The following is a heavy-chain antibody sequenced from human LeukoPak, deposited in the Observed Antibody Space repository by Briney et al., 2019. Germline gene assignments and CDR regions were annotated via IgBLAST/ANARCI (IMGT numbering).Heavy chain of an antibody. CDR2: IYPGGSDT. D-gene: IGHD3-3*01. Sequence: GESLKISCEGSGYNFTTYWLGWVRQMPGKGLEWMWIIYPGGSDTRYSPSFQGQVTISADKSISTAYLQWSSLKASDTAMYYCARQVDFGVVIGALYYFDYWGQGTLVSVSS. J-gene: IGHJ4*02. CDR1: GYNFTTYW. V-gene: IGHV5-51*01. CDR3: ARQVDFGVVIGALYYFDY.